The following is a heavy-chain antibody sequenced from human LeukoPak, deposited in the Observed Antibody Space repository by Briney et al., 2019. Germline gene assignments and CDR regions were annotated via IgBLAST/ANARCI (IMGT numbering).Heavy chain of an antibody. CDR2: IKSKADDCTT. CDR3: TTVTEIHDPLDY. V-gene: IGHV3-15*01. CDR1: GFTFSNAW. J-gene: IGHJ4*02. D-gene: IGHD5-18*01. Sequence: GGSLRLSCAPSGFTFSNAWMSWVRHAPGKGLEWVGRIKSKADDCTTDYAAPVKGRFTIERDDSKNKLYLQMNSLKTEDTDVYYCTTVTEIHDPLDYWGQGTLVTVSS.